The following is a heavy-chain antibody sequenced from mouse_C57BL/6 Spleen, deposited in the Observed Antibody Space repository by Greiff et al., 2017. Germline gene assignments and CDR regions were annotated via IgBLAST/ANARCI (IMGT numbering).Heavy chain of an antibody. CDR3: ARPYSNPYAMDY. CDR1: GYTFTSYW. J-gene: IGHJ4*01. D-gene: IGHD2-5*01. CDR2: IHPNSGST. V-gene: IGHV1-64*01. Sequence: QVQLQQPGAELVKPGASVKLSCKASGYTFTSYWLHWVKQRPGQGLEWIGMIHPNSGSTNYNEKFKGKATLTVDKSSSTAYMQLSSLTSEDSAVXYCARPYSNPYAMDYWGQGTSVTVSS.